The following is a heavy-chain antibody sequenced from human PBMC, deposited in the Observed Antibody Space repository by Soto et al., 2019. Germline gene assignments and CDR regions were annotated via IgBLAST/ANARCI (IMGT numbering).Heavy chain of an antibody. V-gene: IGHV1-8*01. J-gene: IGHJ5*01. D-gene: IGHD3-3*01. CDR2: MNPDNGNT. Sequence: GASVKVSCKASGYTFSTYEINWVRRAAGQGLEWMGRMNPDNGNTSYAQKFQDRVTMTRNTSISTAYMELSSLRSDDTAVYYCARGPRESGEWLLFDYWGHGALVTFSS. CDR1: GYTFSTYE. CDR3: ARGPRESGEWLLFDY.